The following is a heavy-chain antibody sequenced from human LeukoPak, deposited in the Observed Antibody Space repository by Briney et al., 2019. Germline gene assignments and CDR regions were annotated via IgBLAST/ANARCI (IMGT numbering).Heavy chain of an antibody. CDR3: ARHQGELRFYYYGMDV. J-gene: IGHJ6*02. V-gene: IGHV1-18*01. D-gene: IGHD1-26*01. CDR1: AYTLSSNG. CDR2: ISAYNGHT. Sequence: GASVKVSCKVSAYTLSSNGISWVRQAPGQGLEWMGWISAYNGHTDYAQKFQGRVTMTTDTATRTAYMELRSLKSDDTAVYYCARHQGELRFYYYGMDVWGQGTRVTVSS.